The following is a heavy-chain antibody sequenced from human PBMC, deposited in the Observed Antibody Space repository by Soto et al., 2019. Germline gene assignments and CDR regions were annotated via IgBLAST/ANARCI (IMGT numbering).Heavy chain of an antibody. CDR2: ISAYNGNT. CDR1: DYTFTSYG. CDR3: ARGYYDTQYDMDV. J-gene: IGHJ6*02. V-gene: IGHV1-18*01. D-gene: IGHD3-9*01. Sequence: SVKVSCNASDYTFTSYGISWVRQAPGQGLEWMGWISAYNGNTNYAHKLQGRVTMTTDTSTSTAYMELRSLRYDDTAVYYCARGYYDTQYDMDVWGQGTTVTVSS.